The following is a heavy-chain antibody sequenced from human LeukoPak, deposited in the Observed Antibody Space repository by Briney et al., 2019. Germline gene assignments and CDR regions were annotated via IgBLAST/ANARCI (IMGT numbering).Heavy chain of an antibody. CDR2: IGTAGDP. CDR1: GFTFSSYD. Sequence: PGGSLRLSCAASGFTFSSYDMHWVRQATGKGLEWVSAIGTAGDPYYPGSVKGRFTISRDNAKNSLYLQMNSLRAEDTAVYYCARDDRGVIDYWGQGTLVTVSS. CDR3: ARDDRGVIDY. J-gene: IGHJ4*02. D-gene: IGHD3-10*01. V-gene: IGHV3-13*05.